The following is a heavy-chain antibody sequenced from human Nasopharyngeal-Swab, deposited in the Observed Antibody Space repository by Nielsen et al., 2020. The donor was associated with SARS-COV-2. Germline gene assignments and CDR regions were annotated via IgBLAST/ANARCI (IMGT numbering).Heavy chain of an antibody. CDR2: ISSSSSYT. J-gene: IGHJ4*02. CDR3: AREYSGSYLGVGY. CDR1: GFTLSDYY. D-gene: IGHD1-26*01. V-gene: IGHV3-11*06. Sequence: GESLKISCAASGFTLSDYYMSWIRQAPGKGLEWVSYISSSSSYTNYADSVKGRFTISRDNAKNSLYLQMNSLRAEDTAVYYCAREYSGSYLGVGYWGQGTLVTVSS.